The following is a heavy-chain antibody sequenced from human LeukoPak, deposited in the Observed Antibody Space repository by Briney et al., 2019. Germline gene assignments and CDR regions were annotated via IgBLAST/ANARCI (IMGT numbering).Heavy chain of an antibody. Sequence: LSLTCTVSGGSISNSYYYWGWIRQAPGKGLEWVLYIPSTSTYTSYADSVKGRFTISRDNSKNTVYLQMNSMRAEDTAVYYCAKDDGLTGIDYWGQGSLVTVSS. J-gene: IGHJ4*02. V-gene: IGHV3-11*05. CDR1: GGSISNSYYY. CDR3: AKDDGLTGIDY. CDR2: IPSTSTYT. D-gene: IGHD7-27*01.